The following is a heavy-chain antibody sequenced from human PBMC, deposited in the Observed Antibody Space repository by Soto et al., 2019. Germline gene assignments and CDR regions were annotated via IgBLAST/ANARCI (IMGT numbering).Heavy chain of an antibody. Sequence: QVQLVQSGAEVKKPGSSVKVSCKASGGTFSSYTISWVRQAPGQGLEWMGRIIPILGIANYAQKFQGRVTITADKSTSTAYMELSSLRSEDTAVYYSARDRGGATALDYWGQGTLVTVSP. CDR3: ARDRGGATALDY. D-gene: IGHD1-26*01. CDR1: GGTFSSYT. J-gene: IGHJ4*02. CDR2: IIPILGIA. V-gene: IGHV1-69*08.